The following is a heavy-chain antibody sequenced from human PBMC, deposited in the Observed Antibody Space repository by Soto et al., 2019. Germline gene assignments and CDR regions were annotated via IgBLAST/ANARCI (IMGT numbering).Heavy chain of an antibody. CDR3: AKARLMLVDGSTFEY. D-gene: IGHD3-16*01. J-gene: IGHJ4*01. Sequence: SETLSLTCTFSVYSISSGSYWGWIRQPPGKGPEWIASIYHGGTTFYNPSLKSRVTVSVDKSNNQFSLKLRSVTAADTAVYYCAKARLMLVDGSTFEYWGHATLVIVSS. V-gene: IGHV4-38-2*02. CDR1: VYSISSGSY. CDR2: IYHGGTT.